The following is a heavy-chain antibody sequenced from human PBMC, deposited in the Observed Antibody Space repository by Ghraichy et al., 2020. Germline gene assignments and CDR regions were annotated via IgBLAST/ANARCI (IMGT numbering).Heavy chain of an antibody. J-gene: IGHJ4*01. CDR2: IYSDGITT. V-gene: IGHV3-74*01. Sequence: GESLNISCAASGFTFSGYWMHWVRQAPGKGLVWVSRIYSDGITTIYADSVKGRFTISRDNAKNTLYLQMNSLKAEDTAVYYCARHWRKVTIDYWGHGTLVTVST. CDR1: GFTFSGYW. D-gene: IGHD4-17*01. CDR3: ARHWRKVTIDY.